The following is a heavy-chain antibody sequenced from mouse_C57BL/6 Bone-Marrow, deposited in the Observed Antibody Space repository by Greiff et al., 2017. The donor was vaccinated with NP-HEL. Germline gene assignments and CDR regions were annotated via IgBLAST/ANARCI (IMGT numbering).Heavy chain of an antibody. CDR2: INPGSGGT. CDR3: ARAYYYGSSRYFDV. Sequence: VQLVESGAELVRPGTSVKVSCKASGYAFTNYLIEWVKQRPGQGLEWIGVINPGSGGTNYNEKFKGKATLTADKSSSTAYMQLSSLTSEDSAVYFCARAYYYGSSRYFDVWGTGTTVTVSS. CDR1: GYAFTNYL. V-gene: IGHV1-54*01. D-gene: IGHD1-1*01. J-gene: IGHJ1*03.